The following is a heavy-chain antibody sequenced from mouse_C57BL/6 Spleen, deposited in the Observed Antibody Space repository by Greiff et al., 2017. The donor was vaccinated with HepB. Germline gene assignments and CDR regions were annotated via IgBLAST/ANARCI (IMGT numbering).Heavy chain of an antibody. CDR1: GYTFTSYW. V-gene: IGHV1-7*01. Sequence: VQLQQSGADLAKPGASVKLSCKASGYTFTSYWMHWVKQRPGQGLEWIGYINPSSGYTKSNQKFKVKVTLTADKSSSTAYMQLSSLTYEDSAVLYGAREGYWNKGAALTVSS. CDR2: INPSSGYT. CDR3: AREGY. J-gene: IGHJ2*01.